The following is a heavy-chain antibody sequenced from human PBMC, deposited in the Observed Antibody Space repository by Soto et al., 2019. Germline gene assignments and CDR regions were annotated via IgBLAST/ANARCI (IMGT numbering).Heavy chain of an antibody. CDR2: ISGSGGST. CDR1: GFTFSSYA. Sequence: GGSLRLSCAASGFTFSSYAMSWVRQAPGKGLEWVSAISGSGGSTYYADSVKGRFTNSRDNSKNTLYLQMNNLRAEYTAVYYCAKANYVIMRDYYYYMDVWGKGTTVTVSS. V-gene: IGHV3-23*01. D-gene: IGHD3-10*01. J-gene: IGHJ6*03. CDR3: AKANYVIMRDYYYYMDV.